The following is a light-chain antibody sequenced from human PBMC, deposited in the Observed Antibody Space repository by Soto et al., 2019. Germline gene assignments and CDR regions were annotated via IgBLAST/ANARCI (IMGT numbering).Light chain of an antibody. CDR2: DSD. CDR3: GAWDISLTVYV. J-gene: IGLJ1*01. CDR1: SSNIAANS. V-gene: IGLV1-51*01. Sequence: QSVLTQPPSVSAASGQEVTISCSGSSSNIAANSVSWYQHLPGTAPKLLIYDSDRRPSGIPARFSGSKSGTSATLGITGLQTGDEADYYCGAWDISLTVYVFGSGTKVTVL.